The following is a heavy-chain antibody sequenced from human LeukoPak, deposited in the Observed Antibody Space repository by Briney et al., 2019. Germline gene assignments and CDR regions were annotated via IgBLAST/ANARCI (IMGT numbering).Heavy chain of an antibody. J-gene: IGHJ4*02. CDR1: GGSFSGYY. CDR2: INHSGST. D-gene: IGHD2-2*01. Sequence: SETLSLTCAVYGGSFSGYYWSWIRQPPGKGLEWIGEINHSGSTNYNPSLKSRVTISVDTSKNQFSLKLSSVIAADTAVYYCARVASDCSSTSCPTGSYQDYWGQGTLVTVSS. V-gene: IGHV4-34*01. CDR3: ARVASDCSSTSCPTGSYQDY.